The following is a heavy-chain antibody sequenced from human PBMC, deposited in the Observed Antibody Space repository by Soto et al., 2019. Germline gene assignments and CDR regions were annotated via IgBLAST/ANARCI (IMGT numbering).Heavy chain of an antibody. J-gene: IGHJ6*02. Sequence: GASVKVSCKASGYTFTSYGISWVRQAPGQGLEWMGWISAYNGNTNYAQKLQGRVTMTTDTSTSTAYMELRSLRSDDTAVYYCARVRFLEWLLFDYGMDVWGQGTTVTV. V-gene: IGHV1-18*01. CDR2: ISAYNGNT. CDR3: ARVRFLEWLLFDYGMDV. CDR1: GYTFTSYG. D-gene: IGHD3-3*01.